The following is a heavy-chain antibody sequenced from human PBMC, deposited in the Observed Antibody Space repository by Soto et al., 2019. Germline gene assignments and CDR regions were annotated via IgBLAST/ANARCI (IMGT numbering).Heavy chain of an antibody. CDR1: GGSFSGYY. Sequence: SETLSLTCAVYGGSFSGYYWSWIRQPPGKGLEWIGEINHSRRTNYNPSLKSRVSISIDTSKNQFSLKLTSVTAADAAFYYCARDGYNYGSFDDWGQGTLVTVSS. D-gene: IGHD5-18*01. J-gene: IGHJ4*02. CDR2: INHSRRT. V-gene: IGHV4-34*01. CDR3: ARDGYNYGSFDD.